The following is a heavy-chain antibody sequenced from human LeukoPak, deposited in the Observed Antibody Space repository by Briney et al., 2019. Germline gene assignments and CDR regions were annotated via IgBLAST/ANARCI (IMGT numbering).Heavy chain of an antibody. D-gene: IGHD2-21*02. J-gene: IGHJ5*02. CDR3: ARAVGVTTSRNNWFDP. Sequence: GESLKISCKGSGYSFTSYWIGWVRQMPGKGLEWMGIIYPGDSDTRYSPSFQGQVTISADKSISTAYRQWSSLKASDTAMYYCARAVGVTTSRNNWFDPWGQGTLVTVSS. V-gene: IGHV5-51*01. CDR2: IYPGDSDT. CDR1: GYSFTSYW.